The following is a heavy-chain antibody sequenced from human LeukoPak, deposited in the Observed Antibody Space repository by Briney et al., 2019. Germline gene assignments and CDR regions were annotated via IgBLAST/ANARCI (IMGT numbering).Heavy chain of an antibody. V-gene: IGHV1-24*01. D-gene: IGHD6-19*01. Sequence: ASVKFSCKVSGYTLTELSMHWVRQAPGKGLEWMGGFDPEDGETIYAQKFQGRVTMTEDTSTDTAYMELSSLRSEDTAVYYCATDLGRSIAVAGIGNAFDIWGQGTMVTVSS. CDR1: GYTLTELS. J-gene: IGHJ3*02. CDR2: FDPEDGET. CDR3: ATDLGRSIAVAGIGNAFDI.